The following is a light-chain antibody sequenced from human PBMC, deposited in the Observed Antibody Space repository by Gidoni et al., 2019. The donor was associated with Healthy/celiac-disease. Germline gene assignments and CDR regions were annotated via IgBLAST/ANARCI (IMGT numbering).Light chain of an antibody. CDR1: QSVSSSY. CDR2: GAS. V-gene: IGKV3-20*01. Sequence: EIVLTQSPGTLSLSPREIATLSCRASQSVSSSYLAWYQQKPGQAPRLLIYGASSRATGIPDRFSGSGSGTDFTLTISRLEPEDFAVYYCQQYGSSYTFGQGTKLEIK. CDR3: QQYGSSYT. J-gene: IGKJ2*01.